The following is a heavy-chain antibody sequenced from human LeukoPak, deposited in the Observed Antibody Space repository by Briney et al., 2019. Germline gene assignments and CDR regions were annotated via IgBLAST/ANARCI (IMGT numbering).Heavy chain of an antibody. CDR3: ARDPRGWFDP. CDR2: IYYSGST. V-gene: IGHV4-39*07. J-gene: IGHJ5*02. D-gene: IGHD3-10*01. CDR1: GGSISSSSYY. Sequence: SETLSLTCTVSGGSISSSSYYSGWIRQPPGKGLEWIGSIYYSGSTYYNPSLKSRVTISVDTSKNQFSLKLSSVTAADTAVYYCARDPRGWFDPWGQGTLVTVSS.